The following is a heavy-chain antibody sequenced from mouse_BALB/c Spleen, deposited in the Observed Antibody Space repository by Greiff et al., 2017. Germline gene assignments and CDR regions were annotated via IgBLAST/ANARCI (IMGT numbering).Heavy chain of an antibody. CDR3: TRNYRYDGIFDY. CDR2: INPSNGGT. CDR1: GYTFTSYY. J-gene: IGHJ2*01. Sequence: VQLQQSGAELVKPGASVTLSCKASGYTFTSYYMYWVKQRPGQGLEWIGEINPSNGGTNFNEKFKSKATLTVDKSSSTAYMQLSSLTSEDSAVYYCTRNYRYDGIFDYWGQGTTLTVSS. V-gene: IGHV1S81*02. D-gene: IGHD2-14*01.